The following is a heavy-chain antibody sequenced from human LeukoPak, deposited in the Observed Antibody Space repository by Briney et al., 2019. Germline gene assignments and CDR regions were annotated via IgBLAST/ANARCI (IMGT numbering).Heavy chain of an antibody. CDR3: AKSSPYSNSYYDY. D-gene: IGHD6-6*01. CDR1: GFTFSNYA. Sequence: GGSLRLSCAASGFTFSNYAMHWVRQAPGKGLEWVAVISSDGSNKYYADSVKGRFTISRDNSKNTLYLQMNSLRAEDTAVYYCAKSSPYSNSYYDYWGQGTLVTVSS. CDR2: ISSDGSNK. J-gene: IGHJ4*02. V-gene: IGHV3-30-3*02.